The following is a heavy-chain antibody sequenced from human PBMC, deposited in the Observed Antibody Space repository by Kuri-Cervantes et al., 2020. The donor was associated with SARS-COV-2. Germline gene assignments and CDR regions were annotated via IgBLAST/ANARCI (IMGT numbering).Heavy chain of an antibody. D-gene: IGHD5-12*01. CDR3: ARGISYSGYDLDY. V-gene: IGHV3-21*01. J-gene: IGHJ4*02. CDR2: ISSSSSYI. Sequence: GGSLRLSCAASGFTVSSNYMSWVRQAPGKGLEWVSSISSSSSYIYYADSVKGRFTISRDNAKNPLYLQMNSLRAEDTAVYYCARGISYSGYDLDYWGQGTLVTVSS. CDR1: GFTVSSNY.